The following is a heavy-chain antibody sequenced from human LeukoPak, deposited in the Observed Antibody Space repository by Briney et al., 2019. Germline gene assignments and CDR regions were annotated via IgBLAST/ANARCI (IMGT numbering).Heavy chain of an antibody. CDR1: GDIFTNYW. V-gene: IGHV5-51*01. CDR2: IYPGDSDT. Sequence: GESLKISCRASGDIFTNYWIGWVRQLPGKGLEWMGIIYPGDSDTRYSPSFQGQVTISVDRSITTAYLQWSSLKASDTAMYYCARHRGQLLAPTTCYMDVWGKGTTVTVSS. J-gene: IGHJ6*03. CDR3: ARHRGQLLAPTTCYMDV. D-gene: IGHD2/OR15-2a*01.